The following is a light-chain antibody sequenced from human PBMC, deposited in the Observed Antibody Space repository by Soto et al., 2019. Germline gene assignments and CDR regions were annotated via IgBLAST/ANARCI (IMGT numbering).Light chain of an antibody. V-gene: IGLV2-14*03. CDR1: NSDVGGYDY. Sequence: QSALTQPASVSGSPGQSITISCTGTNSDVGGYDYVSWYQQHPGKAPKLLIYDVSKRPSGLSNRFSGSKSGNTASLTISGLLTEDEADYYCSSFTGSTTWVFSGGTKLTVL. CDR2: DVS. J-gene: IGLJ3*02. CDR3: SSFTGSTTWV.